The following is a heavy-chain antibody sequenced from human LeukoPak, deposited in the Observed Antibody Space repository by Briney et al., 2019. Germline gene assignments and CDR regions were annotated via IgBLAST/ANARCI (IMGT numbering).Heavy chain of an antibody. J-gene: IGHJ3*02. CDR3: ARDVESRITIFGVDYRLVAFDI. Sequence: PSVTLSLTCTVPGGSISSYYWSWIRQPAGKGLEWIGRIYTSGSPNYNPSLKSRVTMSVDTSKNQFSLKLSSVTAADTAVYYCARDVESRITIFGVDYRLVAFDIWGQGTMVTVSS. CDR2: IYTSGSP. V-gene: IGHV4-4*07. D-gene: IGHD3-3*01. CDR1: GGSISSYY.